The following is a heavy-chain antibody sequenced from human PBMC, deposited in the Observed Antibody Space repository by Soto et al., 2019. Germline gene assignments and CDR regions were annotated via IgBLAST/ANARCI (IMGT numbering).Heavy chain of an antibody. Sequence: ASVKVSCKASGYTFTGYYMHWVRQAPGQGLEWMGIINPSGGSTSYAQKFQGRVTMTRDTSTSTVYMELSSLRSEDTAVYYCARDPFPYSSSSEFGWFDPWGQGTLVTVSS. V-gene: IGHV1-46*03. D-gene: IGHD6-6*01. J-gene: IGHJ5*02. CDR3: ARDPFPYSSSSEFGWFDP. CDR2: INPSGGST. CDR1: GYTFTGYY.